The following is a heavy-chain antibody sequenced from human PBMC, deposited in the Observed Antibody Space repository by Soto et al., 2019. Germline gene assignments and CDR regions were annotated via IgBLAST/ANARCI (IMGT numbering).Heavy chain of an antibody. V-gene: IGHV1-2*04. CDR3: ARAMSIAVADSAFDI. D-gene: IGHD6-19*01. J-gene: IGHJ3*02. Sequence: ASVKVSCKASGYTFTGYYMHWVRQAPGQGPEWMGWINPNSGGTNYAQKFQGWVTMTRDTSISTAYMELSRLRSDDTAVYYCARAMSIAVADSAFDIWGQGTMVTVSS. CDR2: INPNSGGT. CDR1: GYTFTGYY.